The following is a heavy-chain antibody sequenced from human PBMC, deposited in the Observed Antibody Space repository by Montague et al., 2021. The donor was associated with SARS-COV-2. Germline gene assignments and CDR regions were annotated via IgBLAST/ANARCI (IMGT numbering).Heavy chain of an antibody. CDR2: TYYRSMWNS. CDR1: GDSVSSNSAT. J-gene: IGHJ4*02. CDR3: VRGIEAAGSYDY. V-gene: IGHV6-1*01. Sequence: CAISGDSVSSNSATWNWIRQSPSRGLEWLGRTYYRSMWNSDNARSVKSRIAINPDTSKNQFSLQLSSVTPEDTALYYCVRGIEAAGSYDYWGQGTLVTVSS. D-gene: IGHD6-13*01.